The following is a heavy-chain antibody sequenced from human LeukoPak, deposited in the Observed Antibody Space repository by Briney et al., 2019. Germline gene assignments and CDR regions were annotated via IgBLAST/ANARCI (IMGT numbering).Heavy chain of an antibody. CDR3: ASIWEPVATDYMDV. V-gene: IGHV4-31*03. J-gene: IGHJ6*03. CDR1: GGSLSSGGYY. CDR2: IYYSGST. D-gene: IGHD2-2*01. Sequence: SETLSLTCTVSGGSLSSGGYYWSWVRQHPGKGLEWIGYIYYSGSTYYNPSLKSRVTISVDTSKNQFSLKLSSVTAADTAVYYCASIWEPVATDYMDVWGKGTTVTVSS.